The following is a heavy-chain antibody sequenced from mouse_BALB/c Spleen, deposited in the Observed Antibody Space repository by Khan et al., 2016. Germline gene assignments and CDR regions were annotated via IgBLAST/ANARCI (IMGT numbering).Heavy chain of an antibody. CDR2: ISNGGLST. J-gene: IGHJ1*01. CDR3: ARPYFYGSNWYFDV. CDR1: GFTFSDYY. D-gene: IGHD1-1*01. V-gene: IGHV5-12*02. Sequence: EVELVESGGGLVQPGGSLKLSCATSGFTFSDYYMYWVRQTPEKRLEWVAYISNGGLSTYYLDTVKGRITISRDNAKNILYLQMSRLKSDDTAMYYWARPYFYGSNWYFDVWGAGTTVTVSS.